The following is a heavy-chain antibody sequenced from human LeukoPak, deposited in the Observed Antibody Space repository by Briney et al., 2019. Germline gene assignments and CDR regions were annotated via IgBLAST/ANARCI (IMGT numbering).Heavy chain of an antibody. CDR2: ISGSGGST. J-gene: IGHJ4*02. V-gene: IGHV3-23*01. CDR1: GFTFSSYA. Sequence: TGGSLRLSCAASGFTFSSYAMSWVRQAPGKGLEWVSAISGSGGSTYYADSVKGRFTISRDNAKNTLYLQMNSLRAEDTAVYYCASIGAAGMSASFDYWGQGTLVTVSS. CDR3: ASIGAAGMSASFDY. D-gene: IGHD6-13*01.